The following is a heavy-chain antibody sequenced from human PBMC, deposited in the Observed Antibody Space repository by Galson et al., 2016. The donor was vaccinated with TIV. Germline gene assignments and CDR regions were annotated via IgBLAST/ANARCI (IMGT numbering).Heavy chain of an antibody. Sequence: SVKVSCKASGGTFRSYTIIWVRQAPGQGLEWLGGIIPIYATTNYAQNFQGRVTITADASASTVYMELGSLRSEDTAVYFCARAPPEGYNRNQYFQHWGQGTRVTVSS. V-gene: IGHV1-69*13. D-gene: IGHD1-14*01. CDR2: IIPIYATT. CDR3: ARAPPEGYNRNQYFQH. J-gene: IGHJ1*01. CDR1: GGTFRSYT.